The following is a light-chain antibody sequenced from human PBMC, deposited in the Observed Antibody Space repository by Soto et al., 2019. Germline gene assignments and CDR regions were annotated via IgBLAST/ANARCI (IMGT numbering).Light chain of an antibody. CDR1: SSDVGGYNY. CDR2: DVN. Sequence: QSVLTQPRSVSGSPGQSVTISCTGTSSDVGGYNYVSWYQQHPGKAPKLMIYDVNKRPSGFPDRFSGSKSGNTASLIISGLQAEDEADYYCCSYAGSSYVFGTGTKVTVL. CDR3: CSYAGSSYV. V-gene: IGLV2-11*01. J-gene: IGLJ1*01.